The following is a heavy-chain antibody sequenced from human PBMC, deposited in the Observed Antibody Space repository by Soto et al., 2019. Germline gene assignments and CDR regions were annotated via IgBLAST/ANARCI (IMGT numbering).Heavy chain of an antibody. D-gene: IGHD6-6*01. Sequence: GGSLRLSCAGSGFIFSTYSMNWVRQAPGKGLEWLSFISSGSNIIYYADSVRGRFTVSRDNAENSLYLQMNSLRDEDTAVYYCARLYSTSSVDRWFDPWGQGTLVTVSS. CDR3: ARLYSTSSVDRWFDP. J-gene: IGHJ5*02. V-gene: IGHV3-48*02. CDR2: ISSGSNII. CDR1: GFIFSTYS.